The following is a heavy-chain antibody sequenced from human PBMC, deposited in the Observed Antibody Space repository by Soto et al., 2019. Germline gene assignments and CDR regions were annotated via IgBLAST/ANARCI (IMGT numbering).Heavy chain of an antibody. CDR2: INKDGSEK. D-gene: IGHD2-8*01. V-gene: IGHV3-7*03. CDR1: GFTFSSGYTFSSFW. CDR3: VIDRRVEPWCSY. J-gene: IGHJ4*02. Sequence: VQLVESGGGSVQPGGSLRLSCAASGFTFSSGYTFSSFWMSWVRQPPGKGLEWVANINKDGSEKYYMDSVKGRFTISEDNAQNSLYLQLDSLRADDTAIYYCVIDRRVEPWCSYWGQGNLVSAPS.